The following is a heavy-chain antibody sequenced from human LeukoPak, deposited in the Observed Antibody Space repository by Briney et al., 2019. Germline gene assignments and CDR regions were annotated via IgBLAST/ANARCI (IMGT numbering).Heavy chain of an antibody. J-gene: IGHJ3*02. CDR1: GFTFSSYG. CDR2: ISYDGSNK. Sequence: PGGSLRLSCAASGFTFSSYGMHWVRQAPGKGLEWVAVISYDGSNKYYADSVKGRFTISRDNSKNTLYLQMNSLRAEDTAVYYCAISSGTVVIDAFDIWGQGTMVTVSS. CDR3: AISSGTVVIDAFDI. D-gene: IGHD4-23*01. V-gene: IGHV3-30*03.